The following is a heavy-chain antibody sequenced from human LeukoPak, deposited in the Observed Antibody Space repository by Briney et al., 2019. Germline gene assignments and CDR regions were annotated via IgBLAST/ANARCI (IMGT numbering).Heavy chain of an antibody. Sequence: GGSLRLSCAAFGFTFNNYAMNWVRQAPGKGLEWVSVISGSGGTTYYADSVKGRFTISRDSSKNTLYLQMNSLRAEDTAVYYCAKVSGGGLYYDGMDVWGQGTTVTVSS. CDR2: ISGSGGTT. D-gene: IGHD1-14*01. CDR3: AKVSGGGLYYDGMDV. J-gene: IGHJ6*02. V-gene: IGHV3-23*01. CDR1: GFTFNNYA.